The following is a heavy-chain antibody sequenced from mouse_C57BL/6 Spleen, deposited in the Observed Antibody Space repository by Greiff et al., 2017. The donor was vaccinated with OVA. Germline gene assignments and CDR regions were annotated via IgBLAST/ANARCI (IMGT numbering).Heavy chain of an antibody. D-gene: IGHD1-1*01. V-gene: IGHV14-4*01. Sequence: EVKLQESGAELVRPGASVKLSCTASGFNIKDDYMHWVKQRPEQGLEWIGWIDPENGDTEYASKFQGKATITADTSSNTAYLQLSSLTSEDTAVYYCIYYGSPWFAYWGQGTLVTVSA. CDR3: IYYGSPWFAY. J-gene: IGHJ3*01. CDR1: GFNIKDDY. CDR2: IDPENGDT.